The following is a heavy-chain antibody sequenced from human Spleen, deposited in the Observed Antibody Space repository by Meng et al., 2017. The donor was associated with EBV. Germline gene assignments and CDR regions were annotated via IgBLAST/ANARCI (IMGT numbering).Heavy chain of an antibody. J-gene: IGHJ4*02. CDR2: INHSGST. Sequence: VQIPPGGAGLLKPSETLALTCAGYGGSFSGYYWSWIRQPPGKGLEWIGEINHSGSTNYNPSLKSRVTISVDTSKNQFSLKLSSVTAADTAVYYCARERYYDSSGYYTDYWGQGTLVTASS. D-gene: IGHD3-22*01. CDR3: ARERYYDSSGYYTDY. CDR1: GGSFSGYY. V-gene: IGHV4-34*01.